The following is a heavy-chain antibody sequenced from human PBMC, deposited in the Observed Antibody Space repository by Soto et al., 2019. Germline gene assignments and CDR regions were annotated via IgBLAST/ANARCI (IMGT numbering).Heavy chain of an antibody. CDR3: ARESHYYCSRSYEYYYGMDV. D-gene: IGHD3-10*01. V-gene: IGHV3-7*01. Sequence: GGYLRLSCAASGFTCSSYWMSWVRQAPGKGLEWVANIKQDGSEKYYVDSVKGRFTISRDNAKNSLYLQMNSLRAEDTAVYYCARESHYYCSRSYEYYYGMDVWGQATTVTVSS. J-gene: IGHJ6*02. CDR2: IKQDGSEK. CDR1: GFTCSSYW.